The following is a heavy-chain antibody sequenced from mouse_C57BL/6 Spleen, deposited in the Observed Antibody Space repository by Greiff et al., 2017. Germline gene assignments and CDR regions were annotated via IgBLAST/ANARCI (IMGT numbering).Heavy chain of an antibody. CDR2: INPSSGYT. CDR3: ARWYDYDDGPDAMDY. V-gene: IGHV1-4*01. Sequence: VQLQQSGAELARPGASVKMSCKASGYTFTSYTMHWVKQRPGQGLEWIGYINPSSGYTKYNQKFKDKATLTADKSSSTAYMQLSSLTSEDSAVYYCARWYDYDDGPDAMDYWGQGTSVTVSS. J-gene: IGHJ4*01. D-gene: IGHD2-4*01. CDR1: GYTFTSYT.